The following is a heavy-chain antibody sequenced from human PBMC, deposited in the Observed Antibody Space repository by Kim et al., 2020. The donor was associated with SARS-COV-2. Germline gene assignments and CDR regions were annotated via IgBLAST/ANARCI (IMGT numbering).Heavy chain of an antibody. V-gene: IGHV1-18*01. Sequence: TNYAQKLQGRVTMTTDTSTSTAYMELRSLRSDDTAVYYCARVAPKDYFDYWGQGTLVTVSS. CDR3: ARVAPKDYFDY. CDR2: T. J-gene: IGHJ4*02.